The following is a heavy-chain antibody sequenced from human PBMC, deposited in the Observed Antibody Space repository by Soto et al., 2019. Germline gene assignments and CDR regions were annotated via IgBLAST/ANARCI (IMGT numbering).Heavy chain of an antibody. Sequence: QVQLVQSGAEVKKPGSSVKVSCKASGGTFSSYAISWVRQAPGQGLAWMGGIIPIFGTANYAQKFQGRVTITADESTSTDYMERSSLKSEDTAVYYCARSVSFRSQLLKRGMDVWCQGTTVTVSS. D-gene: IGHD1-26*01. CDR3: ARSVSFRSQLLKRGMDV. J-gene: IGHJ6*02. CDR1: GGTFSSYA. CDR2: IIPIFGTA. V-gene: IGHV1-69*01.